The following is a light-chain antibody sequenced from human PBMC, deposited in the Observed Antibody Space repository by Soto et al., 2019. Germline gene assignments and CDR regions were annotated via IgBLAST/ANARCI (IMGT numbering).Light chain of an antibody. CDR1: QSISNK. Sequence: EIVMTQSPATRSVSPGERPTLSCRASQSISNKLAWYQQKPGQAPRLLIYGASTRATDIPARFSGSGSGTEFTLTISSLQSEDFAVYYCQQYNNWPPWTFGQGTK. CDR3: QQYNNWPPWT. CDR2: GAS. J-gene: IGKJ1*01. V-gene: IGKV3-15*01.